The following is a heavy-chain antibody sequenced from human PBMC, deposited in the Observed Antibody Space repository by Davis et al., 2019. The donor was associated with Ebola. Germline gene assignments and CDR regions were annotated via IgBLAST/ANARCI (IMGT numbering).Heavy chain of an antibody. CDR2: ISSSSSYI. CDR1: GFTFSSYS. V-gene: IGHV3-21*01. J-gene: IGHJ4*02. D-gene: IGHD3-3*01. Sequence: GESLKISCAASGFTFSSYSMNWVRQAPGKGLEWVSSISSSSSYIYYADSVKGRFTISRDNAKNSLNLQMNSLRAEDTVVYYCARVVDYDFWSGYGTFDYWGQGTLVTVSS. CDR3: ARVVDYDFWSGYGTFDY.